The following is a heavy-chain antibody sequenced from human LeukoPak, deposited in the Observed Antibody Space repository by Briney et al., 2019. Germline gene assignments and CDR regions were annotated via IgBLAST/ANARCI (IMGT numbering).Heavy chain of an antibody. CDR3: ARARAGAGTVFFDY. J-gene: IGHJ4*02. D-gene: IGHD6-13*01. V-gene: IGHV3-53*01. Sequence: GGSLRLSCAASGFTVSSNYMSWVRQAPGKGLEWVSVIYSGGSTYYADSVKGRFTISRDNSKNTLYLQMNSLRAEDTAVYYCARARAGAGTVFFDYWGQGTLVTVSS. CDR2: IYSGGST. CDR1: GFTVSSNY.